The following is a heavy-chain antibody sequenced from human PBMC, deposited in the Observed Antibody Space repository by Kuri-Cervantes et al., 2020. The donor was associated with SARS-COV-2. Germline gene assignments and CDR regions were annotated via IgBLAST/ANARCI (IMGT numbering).Heavy chain of an antibody. CDR3: ARSLIDYDFWSGYHWYYYYGTDV. J-gene: IGHJ6*02. CDR1: GFTFSSYA. Sequence: GGSLRLSCAASGFTFSSYAMHWVRQAPGKGLEYVSAISSNGGSTYYANSVKGRFTISRDNSKNTLYLQMGSLRAEDMAVYYCARSLIDYDFWSGYHWYYYYGTDVWGQGTTVTVSS. V-gene: IGHV3-64*01. CDR2: ISSNGGST. D-gene: IGHD3-3*01.